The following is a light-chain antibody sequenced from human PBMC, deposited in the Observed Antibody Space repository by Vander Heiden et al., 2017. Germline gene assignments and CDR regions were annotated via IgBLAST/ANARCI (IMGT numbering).Light chain of an antibody. J-gene: IGLJ3*02. Sequence: SYELTQPPSVSVSPGQTARITCSVDALPKQYAFWYQQKPGQAPVLVMYKDSERSSGIPDRFSGSSSGTTVTLTISGVQAEEEADYYCQSADSSGADVVFGGGTKLTVL. CDR3: QSADSSGADVV. CDR2: KDS. CDR1: ALPKQY. V-gene: IGLV3-25*02.